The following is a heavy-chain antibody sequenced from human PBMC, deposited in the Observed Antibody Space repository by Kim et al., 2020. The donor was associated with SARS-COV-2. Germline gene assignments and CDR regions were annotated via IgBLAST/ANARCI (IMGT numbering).Heavy chain of an antibody. CDR3: ARMWVRAAGPGNNWFDP. CDR2: INTNTGNP. V-gene: IGHV7-4-1*02. D-gene: IGHD6-13*01. J-gene: IGHJ5*02. Sequence: ASVKVSCKASGYTFTSYAMNWVRQAPGQGLEWMGWINTNTGNPTYAQGFTGRFVFSLDTSVSTAYLQISSLKAEDTAVYYCARMWVRAAGPGNNWFDPWGQGTLVTVSS. CDR1: GYTFTSYA.